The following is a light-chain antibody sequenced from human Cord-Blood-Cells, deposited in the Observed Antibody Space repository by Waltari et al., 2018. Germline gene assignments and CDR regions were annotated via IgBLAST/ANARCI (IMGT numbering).Light chain of an antibody. J-gene: IGLJ2*01. CDR1: SSDVGSYNL. V-gene: IGLV2-23*03. CDR3: CSYAGSSTFVV. CDR2: EGS. Sequence: QSALTQPASVSGSPGPSITLSCTGTSSDVGSYNLVSWYQQHPGKAPKLMIYEGSKRPSGVSNRFSGSKSGNTASLTISGLQAEDEADYCCSYAGSSTFVVFGGGTKLTVL.